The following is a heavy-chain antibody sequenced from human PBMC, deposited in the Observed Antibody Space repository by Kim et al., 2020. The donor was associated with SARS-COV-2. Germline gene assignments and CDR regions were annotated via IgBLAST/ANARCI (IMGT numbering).Heavy chain of an antibody. CDR1: GYSSTDHA. D-gene: IGHD5-18*01. CDR3: ARDRYTYGFAENYFYP. CDR2: INAAYGDT. V-gene: IGHV1-3*01. Sequence: ASVKVSCRASGYSSTDHAIHWVRQAPGQRLEWMGWINAAYGDTKYSQKFQNRVTFTRDTSANTAYMELSSLRSEDTAVFYCARDRYTYGFAENYFYPWGQGTLVTVSS. J-gene: IGHJ5*02.